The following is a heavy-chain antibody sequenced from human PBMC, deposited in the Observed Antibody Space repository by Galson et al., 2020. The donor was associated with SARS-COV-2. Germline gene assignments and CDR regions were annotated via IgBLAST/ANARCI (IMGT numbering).Heavy chain of an antibody. CDR1: GFTFDDYA. D-gene: IGHD2-2*01. V-gene: IGHV3-9*01. Sequence: SLKISCAASGFTFDDYAMHWVRQAPGKGLEWVSGISWNSGSIGYADSVKGRFTISRDNAKNSLYLQMNSLRAEDTALYYCAKPHLPSLGYCSSTSCYFDYWGQGTLVTVSS. CDR3: AKPHLPSLGYCSSTSCYFDY. J-gene: IGHJ4*02. CDR2: ISWNSGSI.